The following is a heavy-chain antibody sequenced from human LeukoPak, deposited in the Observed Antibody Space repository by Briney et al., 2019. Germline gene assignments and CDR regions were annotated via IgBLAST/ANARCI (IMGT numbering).Heavy chain of an antibody. V-gene: IGHV3-30*18. Sequence: GGSLRLSCAASGFTFSSYGMHRVRQAPGKGLEWVAVISYDGSNKYYADSVKGRFTISRDNSKNTLYLQMNSLGAEDTAVYYCAKVSLWKSSQYSSTHFDYWGQGTLVTVSS. CDR2: ISYDGSNK. J-gene: IGHJ4*02. CDR3: AKVSLWKSSQYSSTHFDY. D-gene: IGHD6-13*01. CDR1: GFTFSSYG.